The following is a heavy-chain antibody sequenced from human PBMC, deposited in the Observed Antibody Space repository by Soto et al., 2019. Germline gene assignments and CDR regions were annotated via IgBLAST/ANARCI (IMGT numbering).Heavy chain of an antibody. V-gene: IGHV3-15*01. J-gene: IGHJ4*02. CDR3: TTDDVAVADAEIDY. CDR2: IKSKTDGGTT. CDR1: GFTFSNAW. Sequence: EVQLVESGAGLLKPGGSLRLSSAGSGFTFSNAWMSWVRQAPGKGLEWVGRIKSKTDGGTTDYAAPVKGRLTISSDDSTNTMYLQMKSLKTEDTAVYYCTTDDVAVADAEIDYWGQGTLITVSS. D-gene: IGHD6-19*01.